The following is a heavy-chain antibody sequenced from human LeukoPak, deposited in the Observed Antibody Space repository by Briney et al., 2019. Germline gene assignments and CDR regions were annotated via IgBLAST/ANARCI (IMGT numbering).Heavy chain of an antibody. J-gene: IGHJ4*02. V-gene: IGHV3-33*01. CDR3: ARVWRPTTVTTRFDY. D-gene: IGHD4-17*01. CDR2: IWYDGSNK. Sequence: GGSLRLSCAASGFTFSSYGMHWVRQAPGKGLEWVAVIWYDGSNKYYADSVKGRFTISRDNSKNTLYLQMNSLRAEDTAVYYCARVWRPTTVTTRFDYWGQGTLVTVSS. CDR1: GFTFSSYG.